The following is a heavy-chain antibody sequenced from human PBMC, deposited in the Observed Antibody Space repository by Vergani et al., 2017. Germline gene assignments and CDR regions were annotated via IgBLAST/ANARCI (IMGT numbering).Heavy chain of an antibody. CDR1: GGSISSGGYY. CDR3: ARGGEQQLAHFDY. Sequence: QVQLQESGPGLVKPSQTLSLTCTVSGGSISSGGYYWSWIRQPPGKGLEWIGEINHSGSTNYNPSLKSRVTISVDTSKNQFSLKLSSVTAADTAVYYCARGGEQQLAHFDYGGQGTLVTVSS. J-gene: IGHJ4*02. CDR2: INHSGST. D-gene: IGHD6-13*01. V-gene: IGHV4-31*03.